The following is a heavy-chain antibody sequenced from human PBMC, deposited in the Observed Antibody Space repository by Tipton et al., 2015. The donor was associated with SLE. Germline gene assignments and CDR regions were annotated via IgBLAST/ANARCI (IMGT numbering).Heavy chain of an antibody. V-gene: IGHV4-4*02. D-gene: IGHD7-27*01. CDR1: GGSISSNNW. J-gene: IGHJ4*02. Sequence: TLSLTCAVSGGSISSNNWWSWVRQPPGKGLEWIGYINYNGNTNYNPSLKSRVTISVDTSKTHFSLRLNSVTAADTAVYYCARGGLGSNLRGSIYLGYWGQGTLVTVS. CDR2: INYNGNT. CDR3: ARGGLGSNLRGSIYLGY.